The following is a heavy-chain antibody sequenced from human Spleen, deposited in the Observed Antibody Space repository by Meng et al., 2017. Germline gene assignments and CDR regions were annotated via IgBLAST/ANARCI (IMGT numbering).Heavy chain of an antibody. J-gene: IGHJ3*02. D-gene: IGHD3-10*01. CDR3: ARDRSASASGSGRPESAFDI. CDR2: ISSSSSYI. V-gene: IGHV3-21*01. CDR1: GFTFSSYS. Sequence: GESLKISCAASGFTFSSYSMNWVRQAPGKGLEWVSSISSSSSYIYYADSVKGRFTISRDNSKNTLYLQMNSLRAEDTAVYYCARDRSASASGSGRPESAFDIWGQGTMVTVSS.